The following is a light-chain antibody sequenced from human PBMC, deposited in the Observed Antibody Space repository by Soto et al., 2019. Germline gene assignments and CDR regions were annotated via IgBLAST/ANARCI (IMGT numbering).Light chain of an antibody. J-gene: IGKJ2*02. Sequence: EVVLTQSPDTLSLSPGETATLSCRASQSVDRYVAWYQQKVGQAPRLLIYDAYTRATGVGARFTGSGSATDFSLTNTSIEPEEFAVDYCQKRGKWPSTFGPGTKVEMK. CDR2: DAY. V-gene: IGKV3-11*01. CDR3: QKRGKWPST. CDR1: QSVDRY.